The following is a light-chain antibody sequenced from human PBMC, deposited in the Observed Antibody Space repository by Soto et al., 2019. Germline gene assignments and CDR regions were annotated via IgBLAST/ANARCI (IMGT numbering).Light chain of an antibody. V-gene: IGKV1-5*03. Sequence: DIQMTQSPSTLSGSVGDRVTITCRASQTISSWLAWYQQKPGKAPKLLIYKASSLQSGVPSRFSGSGSGTEFTLTISSLQPDDFATYYCQQYNTYSPITFGQGTRLEIK. CDR2: KAS. J-gene: IGKJ5*01. CDR3: QQYNTYSPIT. CDR1: QTISSW.